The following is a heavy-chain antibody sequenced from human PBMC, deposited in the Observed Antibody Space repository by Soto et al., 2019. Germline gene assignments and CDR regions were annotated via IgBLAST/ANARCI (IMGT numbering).Heavy chain of an antibody. Sequence: ELHLVESGGGVVQPGGSLRLSCAASGFSFSEYWMHWVRQAPGKGLELLSRIQSDGSSPSYADSVKGRFTISRDTAKNTLYLQMNSLGAEETAVYFGAKFLHSGYDSEYWGQGTLVTVSS. CDR2: IQSDGSSP. V-gene: IGHV3-74*01. CDR1: GFSFSEYW. CDR3: AKFLHSGYDSEY. J-gene: IGHJ4*02. D-gene: IGHD5-12*01.